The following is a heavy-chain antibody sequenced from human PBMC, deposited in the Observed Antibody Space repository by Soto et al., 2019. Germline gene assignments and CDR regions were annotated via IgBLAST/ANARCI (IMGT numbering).Heavy chain of an antibody. J-gene: IGHJ5*02. CDR3: ARPYCSRNSCYNWFDP. V-gene: IGHV1-2*02. D-gene: IGHD2-2*01. CDR2: INPNSGGT. Sequence: QVQLVQSGAEVKKPGASVKVSCKASGYTFTGYYMHWVRQAPGQGLEWMGWINPNSGGTNYAQKFQGRVTMTRDTSISTAYMELSRLRSDDTAVYYCARPYCSRNSCYNWFDPWGQGTPVTASS. CDR1: GYTFTGYY.